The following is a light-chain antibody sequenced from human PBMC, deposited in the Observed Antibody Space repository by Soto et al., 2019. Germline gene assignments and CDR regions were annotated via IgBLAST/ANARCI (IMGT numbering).Light chain of an antibody. CDR3: AAWDDSLNGVV. Sequence: QSVLTQPPSASGTPGQRVTISCSGSSSNIGSNTVNWYQQLPGTAPKLLIYSNNQRPSGVPARFSGSKSATSASLAISGLQSEDEAEYYCAAWDDSLNGVVFGGGTSSPS. CDR1: SSNIGSNT. V-gene: IGLV1-44*01. CDR2: SNN. J-gene: IGLJ2*01.